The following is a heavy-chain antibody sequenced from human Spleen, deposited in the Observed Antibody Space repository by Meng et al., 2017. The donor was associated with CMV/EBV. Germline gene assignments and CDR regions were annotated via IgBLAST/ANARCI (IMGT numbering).Heavy chain of an antibody. D-gene: IGHD3-22*01. CDR3: ARVHYDASGYYSSYFDY. J-gene: IGHJ4*02. V-gene: IGHV1-2*02. CDR2: INPYTGGT. CDR1: YTFTGFY. Sequence: YTFTGFYMHWVRQATGQGLEWMGWINPYTGGTNYAQKFQGRVTMTRDTSISTAYMDLSGLRSDDTAVYYCARVHYDASGYYSSYFDYWGQGTLVTVSS.